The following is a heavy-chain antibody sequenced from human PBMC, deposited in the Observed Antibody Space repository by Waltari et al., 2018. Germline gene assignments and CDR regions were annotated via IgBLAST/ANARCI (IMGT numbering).Heavy chain of an antibody. D-gene: IGHD3-3*01. V-gene: IGHV4-38-2*02. CDR2: VYESGTT. J-gene: IGHJ4*02. CDR1: GSSFRSGYY. Sequence: QVQLQESGPGLVKPSETLSLTCTVSGSSFRSGYYWGWIRQPPGKGLEWIGSVYESGTTYYNPSLKNRINMSVDTSKNQFSLKLRSVTAADTAVYYCARDPDVLRFMFEYWGQGILVTVSS. CDR3: ARDPDVLRFMFEY.